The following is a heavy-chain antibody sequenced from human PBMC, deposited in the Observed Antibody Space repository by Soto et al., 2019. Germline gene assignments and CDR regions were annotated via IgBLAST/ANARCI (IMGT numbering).Heavy chain of an antibody. Sequence: GGSLRFSCAASGFTFSSYAMSWVRQAPGKGLEWVSAISGSVGSTYYADSVKGRFTISSDNSKHTLYLQMNTLRAEDTAVYYCAKESRTFLEWSIYYYGMEVWGQGTTVTVS. CDR3: AKESRTFLEWSIYYYGMEV. V-gene: IGHV3-23*01. J-gene: IGHJ6*02. CDR1: GFTFSSYA. CDR2: ISGSVGST. D-gene: IGHD3-3*01.